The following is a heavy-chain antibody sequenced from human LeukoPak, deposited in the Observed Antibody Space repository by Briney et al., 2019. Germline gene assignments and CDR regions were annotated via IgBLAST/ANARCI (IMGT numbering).Heavy chain of an antibody. D-gene: IGHD1-14*01. J-gene: IGHJ4*02. CDR1: GGSFSGYY. Sequence: SETLSLTCAVYGGSFSGYYWSWIRQPPGKGLEWIGEINRSGSTNYNPSLKSRVTISVDTSKNQFSLKLSSVTAADTAVYYCARSEPALPHWGQGTLVTVSS. CDR3: ARSEPALPH. CDR2: INRSGST. V-gene: IGHV4-34*01.